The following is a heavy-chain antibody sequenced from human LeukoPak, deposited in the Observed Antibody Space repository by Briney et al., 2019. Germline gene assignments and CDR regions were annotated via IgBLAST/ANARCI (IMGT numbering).Heavy chain of an antibody. CDR3: AKANLRIFGVGTYFDY. CDR1: GFTFSYYN. Sequence: GGSLRLSCAASGFTFSYYNMNWVRQAPGKGLEWVSYIRSSSSTIYYADSVKGRFTISRDNSKNTLYLQMNSLRAEDTAVYYCAKANLRIFGVGTYFDYWGQGTLVTVSS. D-gene: IGHD3-3*01. V-gene: IGHV3-48*01. CDR2: IRSSSSTI. J-gene: IGHJ4*02.